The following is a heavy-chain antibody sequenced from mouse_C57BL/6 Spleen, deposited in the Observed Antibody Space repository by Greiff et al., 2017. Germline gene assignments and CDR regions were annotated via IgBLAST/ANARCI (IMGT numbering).Heavy chain of an antibody. CDR2: IWWDDDK. V-gene: IGHV8-8*01. J-gene: IGHJ3*01. Sequence: QVTLKESGPGILQPSQTLSLTCSFSGFSLSSSGMGVGWIRQPSGKGLEWLAHIWWDDDKYSNPALKSLLTISKDTSKNQVFRKFANVDTAETATFDCARIPVGYPAWCACWGQGTLVTVSA. D-gene: IGHD2-2*01. CDR1: GFSLSSSGMG. CDR3: ARIPVGYPAWCAC.